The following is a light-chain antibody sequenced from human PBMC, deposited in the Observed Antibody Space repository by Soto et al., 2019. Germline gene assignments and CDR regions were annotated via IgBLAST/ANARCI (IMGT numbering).Light chain of an antibody. CDR3: LQYGSLPRT. J-gene: IGKJ1*01. Sequence: TVLTQSPGTLSLSPGERATLSCRASQSVSSSYVAWYQQQPGQAPRLLIYGASTRATGIPDRFSGSGSGTDFTLTISSLEPEDFAVYYCLQYGSLPRTFGQGTKVEI. V-gene: IGKV3-20*01. CDR1: QSVSSSY. CDR2: GAS.